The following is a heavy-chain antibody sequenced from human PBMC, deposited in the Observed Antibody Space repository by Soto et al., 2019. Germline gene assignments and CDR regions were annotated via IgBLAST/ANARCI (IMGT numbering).Heavy chain of an antibody. CDR1: GDSISSYY. D-gene: IGHD5-18*01. Sequence: QVQLQESGPGLVKPSETLSLTCTVSGDSISSYYWSWIRQPPEKGLEWIAYINYSGSTNYNPSLESRVTISVDTSKNQFSVKLSSVTAADTAVYYCARGRIQLSYWGQGTLVTVSS. CDR3: ARGRIQLSY. V-gene: IGHV4-59*01. J-gene: IGHJ4*02. CDR2: INYSGST.